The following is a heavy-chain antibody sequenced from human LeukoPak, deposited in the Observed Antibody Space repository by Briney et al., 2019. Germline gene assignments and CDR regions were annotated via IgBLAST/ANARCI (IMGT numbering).Heavy chain of an antibody. CDR2: IIPIFGTA. V-gene: IGHV1-69*01. D-gene: IGHD2-15*01. CDR3: ARTGGGGGFDY. Sequence: GSSVEVSCKASGGTFSSYAISWVRQAPGQGLEWMGGIIPIFGTANYAQKFQGRVTITADESTSTAYMELSSLRSEDTAVYYCARTGGGGGFDYWGQGTLVIVSS. J-gene: IGHJ4*02. CDR1: GGTFSSYA.